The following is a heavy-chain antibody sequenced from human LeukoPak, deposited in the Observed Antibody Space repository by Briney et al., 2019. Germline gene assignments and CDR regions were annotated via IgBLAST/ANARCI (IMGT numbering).Heavy chain of an antibody. Sequence: GGFLRLSCAASGFTFSSYGMHWVRQAPGKGLEWVAVISYDGSNKYYADSVKGRFTISRDNSKNTLYLQMNSLRAEDTAVYYCAKVPQGGENTFDIWGQGTMVTVSS. V-gene: IGHV3-30*18. CDR2: ISYDGSNK. D-gene: IGHD2/OR15-2a*01. J-gene: IGHJ3*02. CDR1: GFTFSSYG. CDR3: AKVPQGGENTFDI.